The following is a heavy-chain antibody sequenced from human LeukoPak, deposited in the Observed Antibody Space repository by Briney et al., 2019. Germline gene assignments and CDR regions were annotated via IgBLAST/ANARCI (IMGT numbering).Heavy chain of an antibody. CDR3: ARCRVHVLRRGYFDY. J-gene: IGHJ4*02. D-gene: IGHD2-15*01. V-gene: IGHV4-61*10. CDR2: INHSGST. CDR1: GGSISSGSNY. Sequence: SETLSLTCTVSGGSISSGSNYWSWIRPPAGKGLEWIGEINHSGSTNYNPSIKRRATISVDTSKNQFSQMQSPMTAADTAVYYCARCRVHVLRRGYFDYWGQGTLVTVSS.